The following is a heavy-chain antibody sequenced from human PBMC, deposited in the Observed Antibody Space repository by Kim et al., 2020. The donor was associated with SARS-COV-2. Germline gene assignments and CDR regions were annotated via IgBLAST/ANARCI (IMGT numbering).Heavy chain of an antibody. D-gene: IGHD3-22*01. J-gene: IGHJ6*02. CDR3: ARNYYYDSSCVCLV. CDR2: INTDGSET. Sequence: GGSLRLSCAASGFTFSRYWMQWVRQAPGKGLVWVSRINTDGSETTYADSVKGRFSISRDNAKNTLYLQMNSLRAEDTAAYYCARNYYYDSSCVCLVWGQG. V-gene: IGHV3-74*01. CDR1: GFTFSRYW.